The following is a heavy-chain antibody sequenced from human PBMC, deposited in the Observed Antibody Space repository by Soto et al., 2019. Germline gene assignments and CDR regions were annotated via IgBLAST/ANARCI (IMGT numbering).Heavy chain of an antibody. CDR2: IYYSGST. D-gene: IGHD6-13*01. J-gene: IGHJ6*03. V-gene: IGHV4-39*01. CDR1: GGSISSSSYY. CDR3: ARLGRGYSSLYYYYYYYMDV. Sequence: QLPLQESGPGLVKPSETLSLTCTVSGGSISSSSYYWGWIRQPPGKGLEWIGSIYYSGSTYYNPSLKSRVTISVDTSKNQFSLKLSSVTAADTAVYYCARLGRGYSSLYYYYYYYMDVWGKGTTVTVSS.